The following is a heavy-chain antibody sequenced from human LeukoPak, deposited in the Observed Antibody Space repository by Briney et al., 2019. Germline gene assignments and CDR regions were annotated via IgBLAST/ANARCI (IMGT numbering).Heavy chain of an antibody. CDR2: ISGSGGST. V-gene: IGHV3-23*01. CDR1: GFTFSSYA. Sequence: QTGGSLRLSCAASGFTFSSYALTWVRQAPGKGLEWVSAISGSGGSTYYADSVKGRFTISRHNSKNALYLQMNSLRAEDTAVYYCAKHSSGWYEYYFDYWGQGTLVTVSS. CDR3: AKHSSGWYEYYFDY. D-gene: IGHD6-19*01. J-gene: IGHJ4*02.